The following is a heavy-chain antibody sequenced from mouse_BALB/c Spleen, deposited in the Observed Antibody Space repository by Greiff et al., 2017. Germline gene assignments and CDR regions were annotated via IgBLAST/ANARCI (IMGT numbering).Heavy chain of an antibody. J-gene: IGHJ4*01. Sequence: EVKVEESGPGLVKPSQSLSLTCAVTGYSITSDYAWNWIRQFPGNKLEWMGYISYSGSTSYNPSLKSRISITRDTSKNQFFLQLNSVTTEDTATYYCARSYYDYDAMDYWGQGTSVTVSS. CDR3: ARSYYDYDAMDY. D-gene: IGHD2-1*01. V-gene: IGHV3-2*02. CDR2: ISYSGST. CDR1: GYSITSDYA.